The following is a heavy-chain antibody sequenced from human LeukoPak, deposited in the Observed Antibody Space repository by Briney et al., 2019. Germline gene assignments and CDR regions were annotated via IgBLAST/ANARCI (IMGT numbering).Heavy chain of an antibody. CDR3: AKGALEWTYYFDY. CDR1: GLSFSSYA. V-gene: IGHV3-23*01. Sequence: PGGSLRLSCAASGLSFSSYAMTWVRQAPGKGLECISAISGSAGTTYYADSVKGRFTISRDNSKSTLYLQMSSLRAEDTAVYYCAKGALEWTYYFDYWRQGTLVTVSS. D-gene: IGHD3-3*01. J-gene: IGHJ4*02. CDR2: ISGSAGTT.